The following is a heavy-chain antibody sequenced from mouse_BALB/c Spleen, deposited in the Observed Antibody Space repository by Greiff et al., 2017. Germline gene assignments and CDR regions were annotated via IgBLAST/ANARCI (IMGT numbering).Heavy chain of an antibody. CDR1: GFTFSSYA. CDR2: ISSGGSYN. V-gene: IGHV5-9-4*01. CDR3: ARVRTTVNAMDY. Sequence: EVKLVESGGGLVKPGGSLKLSCAASGFTFSSYAMSWVRQSPEKRLEWVADISSGGSYNYYPDTVTGRCTISRDNAKNTLYLEMSSLRSEDTAMYCGARVRTTVNAMDYWGQGTTVTVSS. D-gene: IGHD1-1*01. J-gene: IGHJ4*01.